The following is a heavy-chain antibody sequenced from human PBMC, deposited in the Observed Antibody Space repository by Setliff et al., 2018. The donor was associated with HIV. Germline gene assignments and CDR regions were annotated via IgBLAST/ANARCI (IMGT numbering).Heavy chain of an antibody. CDR2: IYYTGST. D-gene: IGHD3-22*01. CDR1: GGSLSSYY. CDR3: ARLDYYDSSGLLY. J-gene: IGHJ4*02. V-gene: IGHV4-59*08. Sequence: PSETLSLTCTVSGGSLSSYYWSWIRQPPGKGLEWIAYIYYTGSTNSNPSLKSRVTISVDTSKNQFSLQLNSVTAADTAVYYCARLDYYDSSGLLYWGQGTLVTVSS.